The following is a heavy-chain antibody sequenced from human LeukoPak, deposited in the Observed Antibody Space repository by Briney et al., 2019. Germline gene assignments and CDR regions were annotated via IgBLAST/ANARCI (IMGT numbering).Heavy chain of an antibody. Sequence: SETLSLTCTVSGGSINSYYWSWIRQPPGKGLEWIGYIYTSGSTNYNPSLKSRVTISVDTSKNQFSLKLSSVTAADTAVYYCARGGRKQLRYYYYMDVWGKGTTVTVSS. CDR1: GGSINSYY. V-gene: IGHV4-4*09. D-gene: IGHD6-6*01. J-gene: IGHJ6*03. CDR3: ARGGRKQLRYYYYMDV. CDR2: IYTSGST.